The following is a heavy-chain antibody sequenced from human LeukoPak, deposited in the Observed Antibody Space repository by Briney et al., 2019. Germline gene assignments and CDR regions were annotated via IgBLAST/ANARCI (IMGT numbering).Heavy chain of an antibody. V-gene: IGHV1-18*01. D-gene: IGHD3-10*01. J-gene: IGHJ6*02. CDR1: GYTFTNYG. CDR2: ISAFNGNT. CDR3: AREGYFGSGIDYYYGMDV. Sequence: GASVKVSCKTSGYTFTNYGLSWARQAPGQGLEWMGWISAFNGNTNYAQKLQGRVTMTTDTSTSTAYMELRGLRSDDTAVYYCAREGYFGSGIDYYYGMDVWGQGTKVTVSS.